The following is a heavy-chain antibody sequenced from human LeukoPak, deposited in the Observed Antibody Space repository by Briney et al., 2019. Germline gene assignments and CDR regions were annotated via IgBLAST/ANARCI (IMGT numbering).Heavy chain of an antibody. CDR2: INPSGGST. CDR3: YCWQWEHRGGSFDY. J-gene: IGHJ4*02. D-gene: IGHD1-26*01. V-gene: IGHV1-46*01. Sequence: ASVKVSCKASGYTFTSYYMHWVRQAPGQGLEWMGTINPSGGSTSDAQKFQGRVTMTRDTSTSTVYMELSSLRSEDTAVYYCYCWQWEHRGGSFDYWGQGNLVTVSS. CDR1: GYTFTSYY.